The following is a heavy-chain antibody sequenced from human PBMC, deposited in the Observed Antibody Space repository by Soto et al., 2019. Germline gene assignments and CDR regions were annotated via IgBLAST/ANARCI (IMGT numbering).Heavy chain of an antibody. CDR1: GYTFTSYY. Sequence: QVQLVQSGAEVKKPGASVKVSCKASGYTFTSYYMHWVRQAPGQELEWMGIINPSGRSTSYAQKFQGRVTMTRATSTSTVYMEMSSLRSEDTAVYYCARDLKLKYCSSTSCYGDYWGQGTLVTVSS. J-gene: IGHJ4*02. V-gene: IGHV1-46*03. CDR3: ARDLKLKYCSSTSCYGDY. CDR2: INPSGRST. D-gene: IGHD2-2*01.